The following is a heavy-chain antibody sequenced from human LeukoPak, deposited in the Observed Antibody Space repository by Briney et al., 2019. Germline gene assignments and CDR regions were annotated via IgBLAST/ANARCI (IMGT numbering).Heavy chain of an antibody. CDR1: GYTFTSYG. Sequence: GASVKVSCKASGYTFTSYGISWVRQAPGQGLEWMGWINTNTGNPTYVQGFTGRFVFSLDTSVSTAYLQITSLKAEDAAVYYCARDLTLTERWFDPWGQGTLVTVSS. J-gene: IGHJ5*02. D-gene: IGHD4/OR15-4a*01. CDR3: ARDLTLTERWFDP. CDR2: INTNTGNP. V-gene: IGHV7-4-1*02.